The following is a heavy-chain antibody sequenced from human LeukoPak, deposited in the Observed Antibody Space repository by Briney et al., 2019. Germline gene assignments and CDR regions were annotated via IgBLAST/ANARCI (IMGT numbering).Heavy chain of an antibody. CDR1: GFTFSSCA. CDR2: IRGGGHGT. Sequence: TGGSLRLSCAASGFTFSSCAMTWVRQAPGKGLEWVSLIRGGGHGTYYADSVEGRFTISRDNSRNTLFLQMNNLRAEDTALYYCAKDFYGSGSYYSLAADSWGQGTLVTVSS. V-gene: IGHV3-23*01. D-gene: IGHD3-10*01. J-gene: IGHJ4*02. CDR3: AKDFYGSGSYYSLAADS.